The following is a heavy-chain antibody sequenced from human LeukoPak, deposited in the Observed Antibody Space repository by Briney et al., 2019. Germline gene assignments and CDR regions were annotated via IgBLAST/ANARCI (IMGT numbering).Heavy chain of an antibody. CDR1: GLTFTNAW. CDR2: IKSKTEGGTV. D-gene: IGHD3-10*01. CDR3: TTHMVRGTSFYGMDV. J-gene: IGHJ6*02. Sequence: PGGSLRLSCAVSGLTFTNAWMSWVRQAPGKGLEWVGRIKSKTEGGTVEYAAPVKGRFTVLRDDSRNIPYLQMNSLKPEDTAAYYCTTHMVRGTSFYGMDVWGQGTTVTVSS. V-gene: IGHV3-15*01.